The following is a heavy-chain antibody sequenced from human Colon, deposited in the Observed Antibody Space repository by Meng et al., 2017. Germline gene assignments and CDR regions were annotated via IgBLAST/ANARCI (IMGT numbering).Heavy chain of an antibody. Sequence: QVSCTGLVQPSGTLSLTCSFSSSSFTRLNWWPWVRPPPGKGLEWIGEIYHSGNTNSNPSLKSLVTISVDKSKNQFSLKLNSVTAADTAVYFCARRAPLWFGELASFDSWGQGTLVTVSS. CDR3: ARRAPLWFGELASFDS. J-gene: IGHJ4*02. CDR1: SSSFTRLNW. V-gene: IGHV4-4*02. CDR2: IYHSGNT. D-gene: IGHD3-10*01.